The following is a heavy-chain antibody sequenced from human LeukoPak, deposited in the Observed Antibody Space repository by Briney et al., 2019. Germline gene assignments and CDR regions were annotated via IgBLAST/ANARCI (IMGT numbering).Heavy chain of an antibody. V-gene: IGHV1-2*02. CDR1: GYTFTGYY. J-gene: IGHJ4*02. D-gene: IGHD1-14*01. CDR2: IIPNSGGT. CDR3: ARAHLTGDSPPDY. Sequence: ASVKVSCKASGYTFTGYYIHWVRQAPGQGLEWMGWIIPNSGGTNYAQKLQGRVTMTTDTSTSTAYMELRSLRSDDTAVYYCARAHLTGDSPPDYWGQGTLVTVSS.